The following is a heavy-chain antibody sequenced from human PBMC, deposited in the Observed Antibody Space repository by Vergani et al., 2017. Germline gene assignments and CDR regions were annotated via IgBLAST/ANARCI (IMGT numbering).Heavy chain of an antibody. CDR3: ADVDTAMVTDY. Sequence: QVQLVQSGAEVKKPGASVKVSCKASGYTFTSYAMHWVRQAPGQRLEWMGWINAGNGNTKYSQKFQGRVTITADKSTSTAYMELSSLRSEDTAVYYCADVDTAMVTDYWGQGTLVTVSS. V-gene: IGHV1-3*01. J-gene: IGHJ4*02. CDR2: INAGNGNT. D-gene: IGHD5-18*01. CDR1: GYTFTSYA.